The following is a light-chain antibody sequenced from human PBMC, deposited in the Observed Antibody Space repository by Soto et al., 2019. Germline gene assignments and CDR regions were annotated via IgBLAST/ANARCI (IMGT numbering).Light chain of an antibody. Sequence: QSALTQPASVSGSPGQSITISCAGSSGDGGNYNLVSWYQQHPGKAPKLIVYEAFKRPLGISDRFSGSKSDNTASLTISGLQAEDEGDYYCYSYVNSNTLVFGGGTKLTGL. CDR1: SGDGGNYNL. CDR2: EAF. CDR3: YSYVNSNTLV. J-gene: IGLJ2*01. V-gene: IGLV2-23*01.